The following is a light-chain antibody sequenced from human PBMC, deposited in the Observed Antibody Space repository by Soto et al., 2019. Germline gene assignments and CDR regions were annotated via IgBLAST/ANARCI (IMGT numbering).Light chain of an antibody. CDR2: GAS. J-gene: IGKJ2*01. V-gene: IGKV3-20*01. Sequence: EIVLTQSPGTLSLSPGERATLSCRASQSVSSSYLAWYQQKPGQAPRLLIYGASSRATGIPDRFSGSGSGTDFTLTISRLEPEDFAVYYCQQYGSSLEMYTFVQGTKLEIK. CDR1: QSVSSSY. CDR3: QQYGSSLEMYT.